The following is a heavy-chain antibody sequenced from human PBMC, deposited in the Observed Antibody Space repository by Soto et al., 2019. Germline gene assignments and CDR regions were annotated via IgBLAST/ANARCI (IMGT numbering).Heavy chain of an antibody. CDR1: GGSISSYY. J-gene: IGHJ4*02. D-gene: IGHD1-26*01. CDR2: IYYSGST. CDR3: ASIRGPLGSYSRDY. Sequence: QVQLQESGTGLVKPSETLSLTCTVSGGSISSYYWSWIRQPPGKGLEWIGYIYYSGSTNYNPSLRSRVTISVDTSKNQFSLKLSSVTAADTAVYYCASIRGPLGSYSRDYWGQGTQVTVSS. V-gene: IGHV4-59*01.